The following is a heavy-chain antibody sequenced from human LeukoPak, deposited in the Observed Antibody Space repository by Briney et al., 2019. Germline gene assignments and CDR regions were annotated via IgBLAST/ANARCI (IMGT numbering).Heavy chain of an antibody. CDR3: AKSDSSGWFFDY. CDR1: GFPFSLYE. D-gene: IGHD6-19*01. Sequence: GWSLTHSCAVSGFPFSLYEMNWVRQAPGKGLEGVSAIRGSGGSPYYADSVKGRFTISRDKSKNTLYLQMNSLRAENTAVYYCAKSDSSGWFFDYWGQGTLVTVSS. J-gene: IGHJ4*02. V-gene: IGHV3-23*01. CDR2: IRGSGGSP.